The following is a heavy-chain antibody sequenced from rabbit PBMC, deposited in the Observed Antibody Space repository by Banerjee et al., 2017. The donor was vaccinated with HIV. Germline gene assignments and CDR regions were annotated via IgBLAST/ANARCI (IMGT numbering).Heavy chain of an antibody. Sequence: QEKLEEYGGDLVKPEGSLTLTCTASGFSFSNGYVMCWVRQAPGKGLEWIACINTISGDTVYATWAKGRFTISKSSCTTVTQKMTSLTAADTATYFRARARSSCTRLDVWGPGTLVTVS. D-gene: IGHD8-1*01. CDR1: GFSFSNGYV. CDR3: ARARSSCTRLDV. V-gene: IGHV1S45*01. CDR2: INTISGDT. J-gene: IGHJ3*01.